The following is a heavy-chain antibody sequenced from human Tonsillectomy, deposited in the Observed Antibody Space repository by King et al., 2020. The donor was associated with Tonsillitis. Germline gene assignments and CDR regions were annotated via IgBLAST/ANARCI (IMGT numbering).Heavy chain of an antibody. V-gene: IGHV1-2*02. Sequence: QLVQSGAEVKKPGASAKVSCKASGYTFTGYYMHLVRQAPGQGLEWMGWINPNSGGTDCAQKFQGRVTMSRDTSISTAYMELSRLRSDDTAVYYCARHLNTYGNDGYYLSGRDGGGQGTTVT. D-gene: IGHD4-11*01. CDR3: ARHLNTYGNDGYYLSGRDG. CDR2: INPNSGGT. J-gene: IGHJ6*02. CDR1: GYTFTGYY.